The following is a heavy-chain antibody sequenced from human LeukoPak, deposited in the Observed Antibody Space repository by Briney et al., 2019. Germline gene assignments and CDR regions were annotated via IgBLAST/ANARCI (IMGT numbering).Heavy chain of an antibody. D-gene: IGHD7-27*01. J-gene: IGHJ4*02. V-gene: IGHV4-34*01. CDR1: GGSFSGNY. CDR3: AYQTGDEILALDY. CDR2: INHSGST. Sequence: PSQTLSLTCAVYGGSFSGNYWSWIRQPPGKGLEWIGEINHSGSTNYTPSIKSRVTLSIDTSKNQFSLKQSCVTAADTAVYYCAYQTGDEILALDYWGQGTLVTVSS.